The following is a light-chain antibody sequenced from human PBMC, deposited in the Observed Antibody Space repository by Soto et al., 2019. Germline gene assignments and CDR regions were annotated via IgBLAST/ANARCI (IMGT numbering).Light chain of an antibody. Sequence: DIVMTQSPLSLPVTPGEPASISCRSSQSLLHSNGYNYLDWYLQKPGQSPQLLIYLGSNRASGGPDRFSGSRSGTDFTLKISRVEAEDVGVYYCMQALQTPLTFGGGTKVDIK. CDR1: QSLLHSNGYNY. CDR2: LGS. V-gene: IGKV2-28*01. CDR3: MQALQTPLT. J-gene: IGKJ4*01.